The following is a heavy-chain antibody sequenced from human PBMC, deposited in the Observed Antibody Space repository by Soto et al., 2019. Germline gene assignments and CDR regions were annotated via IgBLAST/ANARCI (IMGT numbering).Heavy chain of an antibody. CDR1: DGSISSYY. CDR3: ARLGGYYDILTGYYYYYYGMDV. CDR2: IYYSGST. Sequence: SETLSLTCSVSDGSISSYYWSWIRQPPGKGLEWIGYIYYSGSTNYNPSLKSRVTISVDTSKNQFSLKLSSVTAADTAVYYCARLGGYYDILTGYYYYYYGMDVWGQVTTVTVSS. J-gene: IGHJ6*02. D-gene: IGHD3-9*01. V-gene: IGHV4-59*08.